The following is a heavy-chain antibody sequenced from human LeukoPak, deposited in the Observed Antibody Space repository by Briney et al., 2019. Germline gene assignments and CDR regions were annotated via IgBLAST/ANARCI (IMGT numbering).Heavy chain of an antibody. D-gene: IGHD3-22*01. J-gene: IGHJ4*02. CDR3: ARGPYYYDSSGYYYFDY. V-gene: IGHV3-30*04. CDR1: GFTFSNYA. CDR2: ISHDGSTK. Sequence: GRSLRLSCVASGFTFSNYAMHWVRQAPGKGLEWVALISHDGSTKYYVDSVKGRFTISRDNAKNSLYLQMNSLRAEDTAVYYCARGPYYYDSSGYYYFDYWGQGTLVTVSS.